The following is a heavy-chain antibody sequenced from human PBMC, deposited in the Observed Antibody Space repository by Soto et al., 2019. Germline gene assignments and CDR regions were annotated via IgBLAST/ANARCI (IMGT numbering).Heavy chain of an antibody. J-gene: IGHJ4*02. CDR2: ISWNSGSI. V-gene: IGHV3-9*01. D-gene: IGHD6-13*01. CDR3: AKDRTFNYSSSWQSFDY. Sequence: QPVGSLRLSCAASGFTFDDYAMHWVRQAPGKGLGWVSGISWNSGSIGYADSVKGRFTISRDNAKNSLYLQMNSLRAEDTALYYCAKDRTFNYSSSWQSFDYWGQGTLVTVSS. CDR1: GFTFDDYA.